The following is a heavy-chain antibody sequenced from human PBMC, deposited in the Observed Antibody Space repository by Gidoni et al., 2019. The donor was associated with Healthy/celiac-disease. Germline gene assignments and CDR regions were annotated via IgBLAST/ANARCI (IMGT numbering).Heavy chain of an antibody. J-gene: IGHJ4*02. CDR2: ISCSGGST. V-gene: IGHV3-23*01. Sequence: EVQLLESGGGLVQPGGSLRLSCAASGVTFSSYAMSWVRQAPGKGLEWVSAISCSGGSTSYADSVKGRFTISRDNSKNTLYLQMNSLRAEDTVVYYCAKGVSRSGWSDYWGQGTLVTVSS. CDR1: GVTFSSYA. CDR3: AKGVSRSGWSDY. D-gene: IGHD6-19*01.